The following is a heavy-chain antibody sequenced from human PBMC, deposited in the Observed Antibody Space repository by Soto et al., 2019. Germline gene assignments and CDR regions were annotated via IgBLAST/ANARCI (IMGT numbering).Heavy chain of an antibody. CDR3: ARGPYYYGSGSSPANNPFDY. V-gene: IGHV1-69*13. D-gene: IGHD3-10*01. CDR1: GGTFSSYA. J-gene: IGHJ4*02. CDR2: IIPIFGTA. Sequence: SVKVSCKASGGTFSSYAISWVRQAPGQGLEWLGGIIPIFGTANYAQKFQGRVTITADESTSTAYMELSSLRSEDTAVYYCARGPYYYGSGSSPANNPFDYWGQGTLVTVSS.